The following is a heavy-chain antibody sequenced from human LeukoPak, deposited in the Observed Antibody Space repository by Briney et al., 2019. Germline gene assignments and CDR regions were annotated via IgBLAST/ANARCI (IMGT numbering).Heavy chain of an antibody. V-gene: IGHV4-39*01. CDR3: ARHPGRFFDY. CDR1: GGSISSSSFY. D-gene: IGHD4-17*01. J-gene: IGHJ4*02. Sequence: PSETLSLTCTVSGGSISSSSFYWGWVRQPPGKGLEWIGSIYYSGNTYYNPSLKSRVSISVDTSKNQFSLKLSSVTAADTAVYYCARHPGRFFDYWGQGTLVTVSS. CDR2: IYYSGNT.